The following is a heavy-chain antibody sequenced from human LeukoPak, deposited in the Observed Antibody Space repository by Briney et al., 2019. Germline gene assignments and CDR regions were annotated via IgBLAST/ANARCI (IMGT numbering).Heavy chain of an antibody. Sequence: ASVKVSCKASGYTFTSYGISWVRQAPGQGLEWMGWISAYNGNTNYAQKLQGRVTMTTDTSTSTAYMELRSLRSDDTAVYYCAREVVSTPIAAGVVDYWGQGTLVTVSS. J-gene: IGHJ4*02. D-gene: IGHD6-13*01. CDR2: ISAYNGNT. CDR3: AREVVSTPIAAGVVDY. CDR1: GYTFTSYG. V-gene: IGHV1-18*01.